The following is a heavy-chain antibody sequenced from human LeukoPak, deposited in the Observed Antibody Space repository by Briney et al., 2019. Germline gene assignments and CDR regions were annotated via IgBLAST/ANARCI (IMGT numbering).Heavy chain of an antibody. V-gene: IGHV3-33*01. J-gene: IGHJ5*02. Sequence: GGSLRLSCAASGFIFSRYAMHWVRQAPGTGPEWVAVVWSDGSREYYIDSVKGRFTISRDNSKNTLYLQMNSLRAEDTAVYSCARGVAENGNPNYFDPWGRGTLVTVSS. CDR2: VWSDGSRE. CDR1: GFIFSRYA. CDR3: ARGVAENGNPNYFDP. D-gene: IGHD6-13*01.